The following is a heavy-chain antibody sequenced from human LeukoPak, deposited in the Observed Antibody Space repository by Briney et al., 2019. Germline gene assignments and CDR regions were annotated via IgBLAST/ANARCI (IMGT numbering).Heavy chain of an antibody. V-gene: IGHV4-34*01. CDR3: ARQRGVNNWFDP. J-gene: IGHJ5*02. D-gene: IGHD3-10*01. CDR1: SGSFSGYY. CDR2: INHSGST. Sequence: SETLSLTCDVNSGSFSGYYWSWIRQPPGKGLEWIGEINHSGSTNYNPSLKSRVTISVDTSKNQFSLKLSSVTAADTAVYYCARQRGVNNWFDPWGHGTLVTVSS.